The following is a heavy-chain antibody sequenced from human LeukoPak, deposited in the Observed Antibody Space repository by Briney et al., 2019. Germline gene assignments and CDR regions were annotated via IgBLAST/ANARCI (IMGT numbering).Heavy chain of an antibody. V-gene: IGHV3-23*01. Sequence: TGGSLRLSCAASGFTFSSYAVAWVRQAPGKGLEWVSGISGSGASTYYADSVKGRLTISRDNSKNTLHVQMNGLRDEDTAVYYCVKTFSQSKDAFHIWGQGTIVTVSS. J-gene: IGHJ3*02. CDR2: ISGSGAST. CDR1: GFTFSSYA. D-gene: IGHD3-16*01. CDR3: VKTFSQSKDAFHI.